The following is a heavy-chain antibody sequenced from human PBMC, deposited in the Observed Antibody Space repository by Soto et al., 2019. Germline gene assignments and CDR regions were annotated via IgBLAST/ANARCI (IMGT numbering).Heavy chain of an antibody. Sequence: HPGGSLRLSCAASGFNFIRNYMIWVRQAPGKGLEWVSILYSGGTTYYADSLKGGFNISRDTSENTLYLQLNSLRAEDTAVYYCARGLYDSGSFYCDFWGQGTLVTGSS. J-gene: IGHJ4*02. V-gene: IGHV3-53*01. CDR3: ARGLYDSGSFYCDF. D-gene: IGHD3-10*01. CDR2: LYSGGTT. CDR1: GFNFIRNY.